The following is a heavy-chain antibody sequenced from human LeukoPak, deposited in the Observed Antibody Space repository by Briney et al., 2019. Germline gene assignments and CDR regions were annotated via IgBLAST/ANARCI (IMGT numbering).Heavy chain of an antibody. J-gene: IGHJ5*02. CDR3: AKVGSRMVRGVINWFDP. CDR1: GFTFSSYA. V-gene: IGHV3-23*01. D-gene: IGHD3-10*01. CDR2: ISGSGGST. Sequence: GGSLRLSCAASGFTFSSYAMGWVRQAPGKGLEWVSAISGSGGSTYYADSVKGRFTISRDNSKNTLYLQMNSLRAEDTAVYYCAKVGSRMVRGVINWFDPWGQGTLVTVSS.